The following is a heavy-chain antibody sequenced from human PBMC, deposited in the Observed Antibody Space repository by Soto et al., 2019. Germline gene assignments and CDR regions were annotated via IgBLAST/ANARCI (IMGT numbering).Heavy chain of an antibody. V-gene: IGHV4-59*01. CDR1: GDSISSFY. J-gene: IGHJ5*02. Sequence: QVQLQESGPGLVKPSETLSLTCTVSGDSISSFYWSWIRQPPGKGLEWIAYIYYSGSTNYNPSLKRRDTLSVDPSNNQFALNLNSVTASDTADYYCADGGGGWDWIDPWCQGTLVTVS. D-gene: IGHD1-26*01. CDR3: ADGGGGWDWIDP. CDR2: IYYSGST.